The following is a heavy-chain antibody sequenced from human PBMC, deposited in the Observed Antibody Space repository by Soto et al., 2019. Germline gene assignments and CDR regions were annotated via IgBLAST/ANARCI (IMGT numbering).Heavy chain of an antibody. V-gene: IGHV3-48*02. Sequence: EVLLVESGGGLVQPGESLRLSCAASEFIFSTYNMNWVRQAPGKGLEWVSYISSSGESIYYADSVKGRFTISRDNAKSSLFLLMNSLRDEDTAVYYCARDYYDGRGSLWGQGTLVTVSS. CDR2: ISSSGESI. J-gene: IGHJ4*02. CDR1: EFIFSTYN. D-gene: IGHD3-22*01. CDR3: ARDYYDGRGSL.